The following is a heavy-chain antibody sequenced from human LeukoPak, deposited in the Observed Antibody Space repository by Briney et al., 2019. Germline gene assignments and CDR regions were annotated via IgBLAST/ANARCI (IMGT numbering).Heavy chain of an antibody. V-gene: IGHV4-61*02. J-gene: IGHJ4*02. CDR2: VYNSGTT. CDR3: ARVSTMVRGVIIPVYYFDY. Sequence: SETLSLTCTVSGGSMSSGSYYWSWIRQPAGKGLEWIGRVYNSGTTNYNPSLKSRVTMSVDTSKNQFSLKLSSVTAADTAVYYCARVSTMVRGVIIPVYYFDYWGQGTLVTVSS. CDR1: GGSMSSGSYY. D-gene: IGHD3-10*01.